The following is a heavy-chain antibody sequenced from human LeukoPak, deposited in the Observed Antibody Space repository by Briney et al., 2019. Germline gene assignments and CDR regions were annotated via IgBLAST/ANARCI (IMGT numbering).Heavy chain of an antibody. CDR1: GFTLSDYW. V-gene: IGHV3-74*01. CDR2: INGDDRST. Sequence: PGGSLRLSCAASGFTLSDYWIHWVRQVPGEGPVWVSRINGDDRSTTYADSVKGRFTISRDNAKNTIFLQMTSLRDEDTAVYYCTRGGLTGQMAAFDYWGQGALVTVSS. CDR3: TRGGLTGQMAAFDY. J-gene: IGHJ4*02. D-gene: IGHD3-9*01.